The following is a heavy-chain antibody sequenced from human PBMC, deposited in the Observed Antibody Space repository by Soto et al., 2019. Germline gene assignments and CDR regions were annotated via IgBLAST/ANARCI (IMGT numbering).Heavy chain of an antibody. Sequence: QVQPQESGPGLVKPSETLSLTCTVSGGSINSFYWGWIRQSPGKGLEWIGYFHYSGDTKYNPSLNGRVTISIDTSKNQFSLKLSSVTAADTAVYFCARDFSGWGYDYGLDVWGQGTTVTVSS. CDR3: ARDFSGWGYDYGLDV. CDR1: GGSINSFY. J-gene: IGHJ6*02. V-gene: IGHV4-59*01. D-gene: IGHD6-19*01. CDR2: FHYSGDT.